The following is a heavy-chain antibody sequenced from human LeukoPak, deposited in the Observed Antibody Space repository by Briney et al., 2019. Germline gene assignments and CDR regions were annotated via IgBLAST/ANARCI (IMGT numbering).Heavy chain of an antibody. CDR3: ARPGIVGAEYHDAFDI. J-gene: IGHJ3*02. D-gene: IGHD1-26*01. CDR1: GYSFTSYW. V-gene: IGHV5-51*01. CDR2: IYPGDSDT. Sequence: GESLKISCKGSGYSFTSYWIGWVRPMPGKGLEWMGIIYPGDSDTRYSPSFQGQVTISADKSISTAYLQWSSLKASDTAMYYCARPGIVGAEYHDAFDIWGQGTMVTVSS.